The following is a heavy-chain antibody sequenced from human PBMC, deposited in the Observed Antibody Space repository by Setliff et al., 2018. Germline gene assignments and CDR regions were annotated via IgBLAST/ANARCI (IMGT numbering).Heavy chain of an antibody. CDR3: VPQGPGYGNGWWTNWFDP. J-gene: IGHJ5*02. V-gene: IGHV3-7*03. CDR1: GFTISSYT. Sequence: GGSLRLSCAASGFTISSYTMNWVRQAPGKGLEWVTNINKDGSERNYVDSVKGRFTISRDNAKNSVYLQMNSLRADDTAVYYCVPQGPGYGNGWWTNWFDPWGQGTLVTVSS. D-gene: IGHD6-19*01. CDR2: INKDGSER.